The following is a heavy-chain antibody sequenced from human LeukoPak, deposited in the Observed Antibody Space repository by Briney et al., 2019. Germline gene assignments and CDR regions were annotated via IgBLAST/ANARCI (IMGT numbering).Heavy chain of an antibody. CDR3: ARRHGGSSQSDY. J-gene: IGHJ4*02. CDR2: IYNSGST. Sequence: SETLSLTCTVSGDSMSRTSYCWVWIRQPPGKGLEWIGNIYNSGSTYYNPSLKSRVTISVDMSKNQFSLKLSSVTAADTAVYYCARRHGGSSQSDYWGQGTLVTVSS. CDR1: GDSMSRTSYC. D-gene: IGHD1-26*01. V-gene: IGHV4-39*01.